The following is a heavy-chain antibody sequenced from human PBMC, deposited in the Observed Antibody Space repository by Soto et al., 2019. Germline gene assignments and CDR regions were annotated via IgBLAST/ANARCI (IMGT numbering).Heavy chain of an antibody. D-gene: IGHD6-19*01. J-gene: IGHJ4*02. V-gene: IGHV4-39*01. Sequence: SETLSLTCAVSGDSMSSSDYYWGWIRKPPGKGLEWIGSIYYSGSTYYNPSLQSRVAISVDTSKNQFSLKLKSVTAADTAIYYCARRTVNIRTFYSGLKTHCFDYWGQGAPVTVSS. CDR3: ARRTVNIRTFYSGLKTHCFDY. CDR2: IYYSGST. CDR1: GDSMSSSDYY.